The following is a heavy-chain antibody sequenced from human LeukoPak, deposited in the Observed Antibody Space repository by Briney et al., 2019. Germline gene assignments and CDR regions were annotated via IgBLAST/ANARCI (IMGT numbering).Heavy chain of an antibody. CDR2: ISSSSSYI. J-gene: IGHJ3*02. Sequence: GGSLRLSCAASGFTFSSYSMNWVRQAPGKGLEWVSSISSSSSYIYYADSVKGRFTISRDNAKNSLYLQMNSLRAEDTAVYYCARELLWFGGPGAFDIWGQGAMVTVSS. D-gene: IGHD3-10*01. CDR1: GFTFSSYS. CDR3: ARELLWFGGPGAFDI. V-gene: IGHV3-21*01.